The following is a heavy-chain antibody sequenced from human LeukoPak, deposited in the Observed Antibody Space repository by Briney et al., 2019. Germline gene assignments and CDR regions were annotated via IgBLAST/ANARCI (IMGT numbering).Heavy chain of an antibody. CDR3: ARALRGYYYYMDV. CDR2: INSDGGTT. J-gene: IGHJ6*03. D-gene: IGHD3-10*01. V-gene: IGHV3-74*01. Sequence: GGSLRLSCGASGFTFGTYWMHWVRQAPGKGLVWVSGINSDGGTTTYADSVKGRFTISRDNAKNTLYLQMNSLRAEDTAVYYCARALRGYYYYMDVWGKGTTVTISS. CDR1: GFTFGTYW.